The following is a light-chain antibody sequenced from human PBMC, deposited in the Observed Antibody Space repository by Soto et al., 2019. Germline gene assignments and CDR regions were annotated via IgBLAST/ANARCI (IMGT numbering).Light chain of an antibody. Sequence: EIVLTQSPGTLSLSPGERATLSCRASQSLSSSNLAWYQHKPGQAPRLLIYHASSRATGIPDRFSGSGSGTDFTLTISRLEPEDFAVYYCQHYGSTYTFGQGTKLETK. V-gene: IGKV3-20*01. CDR3: QHYGSTYT. J-gene: IGKJ2*01. CDR2: HAS. CDR1: QSLSSSN.